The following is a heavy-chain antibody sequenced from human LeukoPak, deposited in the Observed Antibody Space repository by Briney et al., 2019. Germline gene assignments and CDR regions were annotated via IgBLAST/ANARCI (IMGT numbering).Heavy chain of an antibody. CDR1: GFSLSGYW. J-gene: IGHJ4*02. CDR3: AGAHSPFPPIDY. CDR2: NNGDGSTT. V-gene: IGHV3-74*01. Sequence: GGSLRLSCVASGFSLSGYWMYWVRQAPGKGLMYISRNNGDGSTTNYADVVKGRFTMSRDNVKNTLYLQMNSLRVEDTAVYYCAGAHSPFPPIDYWGQGTLVTVSS.